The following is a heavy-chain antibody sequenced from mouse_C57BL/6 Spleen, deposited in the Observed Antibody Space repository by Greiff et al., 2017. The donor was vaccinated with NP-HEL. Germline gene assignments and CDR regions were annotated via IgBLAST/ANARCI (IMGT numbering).Heavy chain of an antibody. V-gene: IGHV5-6*01. CDR3: ARQPYSNYDYAMDY. CDR1: GFTFSSYG. Sequence: EVKLMESGGDLVKPGGSLKLSCAASGFTFSSYGMSWVRQTPDKRLEWVATISSGGSYTYYPDSVKGRFTISRDNAKNTLYLQMSSLKSEDTAMYYCARQPYSNYDYAMDYWGQGTSVTVSS. CDR2: ISSGGSYT. D-gene: IGHD2-5*01. J-gene: IGHJ4*01.